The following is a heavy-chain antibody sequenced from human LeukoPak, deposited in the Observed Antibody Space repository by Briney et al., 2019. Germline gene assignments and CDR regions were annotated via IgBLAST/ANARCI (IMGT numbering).Heavy chain of an antibody. CDR3: ARANRLRWTFDY. CDR1: GGSISSSSYY. CDR2: IYYSGST. D-gene: IGHD4-23*01. J-gene: IGHJ4*02. Sequence: NTSETLSLTCTVSGGSISSSSYYWGWIRQPPVKGLEWIGSIYYSGSTYYNPSLKSRVTISVDTSKNQFSLKLSSVTAADTAVYYCARANRLRWTFDYWGQGTLVTVSS. V-gene: IGHV4-39*07.